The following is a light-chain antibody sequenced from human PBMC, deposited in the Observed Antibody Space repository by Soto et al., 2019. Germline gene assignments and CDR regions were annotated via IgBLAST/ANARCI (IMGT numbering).Light chain of an antibody. CDR3: QHCGSLVLT. CDR1: QSVSSTY. J-gene: IGKJ4*01. Sequence: EIVLTQSPGTLSLSPGERATLSCRASQSVSSTYLTRYQQKPGQAPRLLIYGASSRATGIPDSFSGSESGTEFTLTISRREPEDLAVYYCQHCGSLVLTFGGGTKVEIK. V-gene: IGKV3-20*01. CDR2: GAS.